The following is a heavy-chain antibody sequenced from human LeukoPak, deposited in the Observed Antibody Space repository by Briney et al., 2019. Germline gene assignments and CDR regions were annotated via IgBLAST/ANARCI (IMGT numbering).Heavy chain of an antibody. CDR2: IYTSGST. J-gene: IGHJ4*02. D-gene: IGHD1-26*01. V-gene: IGHV4-4*07. CDR1: GGSISSYY. Sequence: MSSETLSLTCTVSGGSISSYYWSWIRQPAGKGLEWIGRIYTSGSTNYNPSLKSRVTMSVDTSKNQFSLKLSSVTAADTAVYYCARVIVGATTRYYFDYWGQGTLVTVSS. CDR3: ARVIVGATTRYYFDY.